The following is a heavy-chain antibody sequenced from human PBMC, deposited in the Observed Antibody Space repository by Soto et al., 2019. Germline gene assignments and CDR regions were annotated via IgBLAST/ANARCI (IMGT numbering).Heavy chain of an antibody. D-gene: IGHD6-19*01. V-gene: IGHV3-30*18. CDR3: AKDLRVAGTFDA. CDR2: VSYDGSNK. J-gene: IGHJ3*01. CDR1: GFSFSSYG. Sequence: GGSLRLSCAASGFSFSSYGMHWVRQAPGKGLEWVAVVSYDGSNKYYADSVKGRFTISRDNSKNTLYLQMNSLRAEDTAVYYCAKDLRVAGTFDAWGQGTMVTVSS.